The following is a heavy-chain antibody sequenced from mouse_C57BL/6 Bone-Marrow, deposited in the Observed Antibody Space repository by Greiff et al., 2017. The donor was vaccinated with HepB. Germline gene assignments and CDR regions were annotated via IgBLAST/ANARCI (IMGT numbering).Heavy chain of an antibody. Sequence: QVQLQQSGAELARPGASVKLSCKASGYTFTSYGISWVKQRTGQGLEWIGEIYPRSGNTYYNEKFKGKATLTADKSSSTAYMELRSLTSEDSAVYFCARWGYGSSYGAMDYWGQGTSVTVSS. D-gene: IGHD1-1*01. J-gene: IGHJ4*01. CDR1: GYTFTSYG. V-gene: IGHV1-81*01. CDR2: IYPRSGNT. CDR3: ARWGYGSSYGAMDY.